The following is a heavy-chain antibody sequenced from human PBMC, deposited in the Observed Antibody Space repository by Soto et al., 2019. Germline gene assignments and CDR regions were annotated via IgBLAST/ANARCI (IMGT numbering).Heavy chain of an antibody. CDR2: MSPNSGNT. D-gene: IGHD1-26*01. CDR3: ARQWELSGYDYGMDV. CDR1: GYTFTTYD. J-gene: IGHJ6*02. Sequence: ASVKVSCKASGYTFTTYDINWVRQATGQGLEWMGWMSPNSGNTGYAQKFQGRVTMTRDTSISTAYMELSSLRSDDTAVYYCARQWELSGYDYGMDVWGQGTTVTVSS. V-gene: IGHV1-8*01.